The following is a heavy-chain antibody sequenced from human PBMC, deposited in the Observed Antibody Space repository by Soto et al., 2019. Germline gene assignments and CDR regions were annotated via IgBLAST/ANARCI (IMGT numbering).Heavy chain of an antibody. Sequence: ASVKVSCKASAYTFTSHGIHWVRQAPGQRLEWMGWINAANGDTKYSPKFQGRVTITRDTSASTAYMELSSLRSEDTAVYYCVRRHVSATGIDWFDPWGRGTLGTVSS. CDR2: INAANGDT. CDR1: AYTFTSHG. J-gene: IGHJ5*02. D-gene: IGHD6-13*01. V-gene: IGHV1-3*01. CDR3: VRRHVSATGIDWFDP.